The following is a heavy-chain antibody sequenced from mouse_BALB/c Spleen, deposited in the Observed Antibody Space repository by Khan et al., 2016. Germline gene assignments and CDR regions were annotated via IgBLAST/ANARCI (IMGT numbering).Heavy chain of an antibody. CDR3: AVIHYYGYFDY. CDR2: ISYSGSS. V-gene: IGHV3-2*02. Sequence: EVQLQESGPGLVKPSQSLSLTCTVTGYSITSDYTWNWIRQFPGNKVEWMGFISYSGSSSYNPSLKSRISITRDTSKNQFFLQLNSVTTEDTATYFCAVIHYYGYFDYWGQGTTLTVSS. D-gene: IGHD1-2*01. CDR1: GYSITSDYT. J-gene: IGHJ2*01.